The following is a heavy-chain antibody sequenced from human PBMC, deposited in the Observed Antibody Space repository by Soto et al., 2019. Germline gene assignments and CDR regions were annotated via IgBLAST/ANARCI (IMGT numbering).Heavy chain of an antibody. CDR2: IGTSGSYI. CDR1: GFIFSRYS. V-gene: IGHV3-21*01. CDR3: ARGSAFIARDY. Sequence: GGSLRLSCAVSGFIFSRYSMNWVRQAPGRGLEWVSSIGTSGSYIYDTDSVKGRFTISRDNTKDSLYLQMNSLRAEDTAIYYCARGSAFIARDYGGQGT. J-gene: IGHJ4*02. D-gene: IGHD6-13*01.